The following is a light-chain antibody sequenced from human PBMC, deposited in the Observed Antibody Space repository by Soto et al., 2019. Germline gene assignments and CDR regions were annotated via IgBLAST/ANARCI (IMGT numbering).Light chain of an antibody. J-gene: IGLJ2*01. CDR2: EVS. CDR3: CSYAGSSTSVV. V-gene: IGLV2-23*02. Sequence: QSALTQPASVSGSPGQSITISCTGTSSDVGSYNLVSWYQQHPGKAPKLMIYEVSKRPSGVSNRFSGSKSGNTASLTISGRHEADEADDYCCSYAGSSTSVVFGGGTKLTVL. CDR1: SSDVGSYNL.